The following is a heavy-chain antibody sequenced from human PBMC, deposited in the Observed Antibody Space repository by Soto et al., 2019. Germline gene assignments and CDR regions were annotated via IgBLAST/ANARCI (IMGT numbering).Heavy chain of an antibody. Sequence: EVQLVESGGGLVKPGGSLRLSCAASGFTFSSYSMNWVRQAPGKGLEWVSSISSSSSYIYYADSVKGRFTISRDNAKNSLYLQMNSLRAEDTAVYYCAREPYMRSIPAPLDPWGQGTLVTVSS. CDR1: GFTFSSYS. V-gene: IGHV3-21*01. CDR3: AREPYMRSIPAPLDP. D-gene: IGHD6-6*01. CDR2: ISSSSSYI. J-gene: IGHJ5*02.